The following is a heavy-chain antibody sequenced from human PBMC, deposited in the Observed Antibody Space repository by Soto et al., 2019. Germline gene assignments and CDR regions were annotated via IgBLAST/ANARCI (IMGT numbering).Heavy chain of an antibody. CDR2: IYSGGST. J-gene: IGHJ4*01. CDR3: ERALHSSSWYVV. CDR1: GFTVSSNY. V-gene: IGHV3-53*05. D-gene: IGHD6-13*01. Sequence: EVQLVETGGGLIQPGGSLRLSCAASGFTVSSNYMSWVRQAPGKGLEWVSVIYSGGSTYYADAVKGGFTIPRDNSKNTLYLEMNTMRAEDRAVYYCERALHSSSWYVVWGQGSPVTV.